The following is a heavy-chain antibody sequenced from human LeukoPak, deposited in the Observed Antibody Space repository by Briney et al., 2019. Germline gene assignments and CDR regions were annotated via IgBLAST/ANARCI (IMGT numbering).Heavy chain of an antibody. CDR3: AKGDYYDSSGYSFDY. Sequence: GGSLRLSCAASGFTFSSYSMNWVRQAPGKRLEWVSYISTGSGTISYADSVKGRFTISRDNAKNSLYLQMNSLRAEDTALYYCAKGDYYDSSGYSFDYWGQGTLVTVSS. CDR2: ISTGSGTI. V-gene: IGHV3-48*04. D-gene: IGHD3-22*01. J-gene: IGHJ4*02. CDR1: GFTFSSYS.